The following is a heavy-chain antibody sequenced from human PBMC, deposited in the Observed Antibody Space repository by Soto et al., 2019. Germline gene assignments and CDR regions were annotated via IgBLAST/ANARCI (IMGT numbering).Heavy chain of an antibody. J-gene: IGHJ3*02. Sequence: GGSLRLSCAASGFTFDDYAMHWVRQAPGKGLEWVSGISWNSGSIGYADSVKGRFTISRDNAKNSLYLQMNSLRAEDTALYYCAKARRYDYIWGPFDIWGQGTMVTVSS. CDR2: ISWNSGSI. V-gene: IGHV3-9*01. D-gene: IGHD3-16*01. CDR1: GFTFDDYA. CDR3: AKARRYDYIWGPFDI.